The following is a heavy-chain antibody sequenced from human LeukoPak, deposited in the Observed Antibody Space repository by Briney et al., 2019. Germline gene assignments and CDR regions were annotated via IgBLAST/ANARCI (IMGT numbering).Heavy chain of an antibody. D-gene: IGHD3-22*01. J-gene: IGHJ6*02. CDR1: GGTFSSYA. CDR2: IIPILGIA. Sequence: SVTVSCKASGGTFSSYAISWVRQAPGQGVEWMGRIIPILGIANYAQKFQGSVTITADKSTSTAYMELSSLRSEDTAVYYCAREAGSGYVPFYYYYGMDVWGQGTTVTVSS. CDR3: AREAGSGYVPFYYYYGMDV. V-gene: IGHV1-69*04.